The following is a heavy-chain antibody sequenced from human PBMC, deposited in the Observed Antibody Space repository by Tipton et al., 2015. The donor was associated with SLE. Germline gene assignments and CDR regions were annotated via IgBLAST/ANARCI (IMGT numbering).Heavy chain of an antibody. Sequence: TLSLTCTVSGGSISSYYWSWIRQSAGKGLEWIGRIYTRGSTNYNPSLKSRVTMSVDTSENQLSLKLNSMTAADTAVYYCARVGYSSGSYYFDYWGQGTLVTVSS. CDR3: ARVGYSSGSYYFDY. D-gene: IGHD6-19*01. J-gene: IGHJ4*02. V-gene: IGHV4-4*07. CDR1: GGSISSYY. CDR2: IYTRGST.